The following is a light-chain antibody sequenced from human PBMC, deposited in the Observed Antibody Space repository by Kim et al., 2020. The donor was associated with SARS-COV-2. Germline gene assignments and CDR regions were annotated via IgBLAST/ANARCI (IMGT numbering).Light chain of an antibody. V-gene: IGLV1-51*01. Sequence: QSVLTQPPSVSAAPGQKVTISCSGSSSNIGNNYVSWYQQLPGTAPKLLIYDNNKRPSGIPDRFSGSKSGTSATLAITGLQTGDEADYYCGTWDSSLSAVVFSGGTQLTVL. CDR1: SSNIGNNY. J-gene: IGLJ2*01. CDR2: DNN. CDR3: GTWDSSLSAVV.